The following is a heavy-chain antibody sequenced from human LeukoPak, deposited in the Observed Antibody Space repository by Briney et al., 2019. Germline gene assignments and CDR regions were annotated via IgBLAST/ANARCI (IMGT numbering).Heavy chain of an antibody. D-gene: IGHD6-6*01. CDR3: ARDPGSSSRGVFDY. J-gene: IGHJ4*02. V-gene: IGHV4-31*03. CDR2: IYYSGST. CDR1: GGSISSGGYY. Sequence: SETLSLTCTVSGGSISSGGYYWSWIRQHPGKCLEWIGYIYYSGSTYYNPSLKSRVTMSVYTSKNQFSLKLSSVTAADTAVYYCARDPGSSSRGVFDYWGQGTLVTVSS.